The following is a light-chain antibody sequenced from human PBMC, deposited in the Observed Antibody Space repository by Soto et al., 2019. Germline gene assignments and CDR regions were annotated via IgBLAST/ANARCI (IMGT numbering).Light chain of an antibody. CDR1: QGVTNV. V-gene: IGKV1-9*01. CDR2: VAS. CDR3: QQLNSYPFT. J-gene: IGKJ5*01. Sequence: IQLTQSPSFLSASVGDKVTITCRAIQGVTNVLAWYQQKPGKAPNLLIYVASTLQSGVPSRFSGSGSGTEFTLTISSLQPEDFATYFCQQLNSYPFTFGQGTRLEIK.